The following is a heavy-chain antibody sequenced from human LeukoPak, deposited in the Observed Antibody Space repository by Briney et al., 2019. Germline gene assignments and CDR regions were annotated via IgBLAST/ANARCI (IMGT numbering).Heavy chain of an antibody. Sequence: SETLSLTCTVSGGSISSYYWSWIRQPAGKGLEWIGRIYDSGTANYNPSLRSRVTMSVDTSENQVFLSLSSVTAADTAVYFCARDPVGATFNWFDPWGQGTLVTVSS. CDR3: ARDPVGATFNWFDP. CDR2: IYDSGTA. J-gene: IGHJ5*02. V-gene: IGHV4-4*07. CDR1: GGSISSYY. D-gene: IGHD1-26*01.